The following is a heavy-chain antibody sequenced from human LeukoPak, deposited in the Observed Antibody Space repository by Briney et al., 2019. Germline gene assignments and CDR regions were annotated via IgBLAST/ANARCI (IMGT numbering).Heavy chain of an antibody. CDR1: GFTFSSYG. V-gene: IGHV3-30*18. CDR3: AKDNSQLATYYYYGMDV. Sequence: GGSLRLSCAASGFTFSSYGMHWVRQAPGKGLEWVAVISYDGSNKYYADSVKGRFTISRDNSKNTLYLQMNSLRAEDTAVCYCAKDNSQLATYYYYGMDVWGQGTTVTVSS. J-gene: IGHJ6*02. CDR2: ISYDGSNK. D-gene: IGHD6-13*01.